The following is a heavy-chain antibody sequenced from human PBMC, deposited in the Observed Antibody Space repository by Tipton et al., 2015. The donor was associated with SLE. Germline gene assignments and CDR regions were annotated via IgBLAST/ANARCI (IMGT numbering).Heavy chain of an antibody. CDR3: AAVDWGWDAFDI. J-gene: IGHJ3*02. Sequence: QLVQSGAEVKKPGASLKVSCKASGYTFSTYTMHWVRQAPGQSLEWMAWINGGNGNKNYSPKFQGRVSITRDTSANTAYMELSSLRYEDTAVYYCAAVDWGWDAFDIWGQGTMVTVSS. D-gene: IGHD3-9*01. V-gene: IGHV1-3*01. CDR1: GYTFSTYT. CDR2: INGGNGNK.